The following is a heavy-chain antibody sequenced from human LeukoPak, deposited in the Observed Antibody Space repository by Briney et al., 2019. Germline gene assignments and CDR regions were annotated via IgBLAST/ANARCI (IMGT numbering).Heavy chain of an antibody. CDR2: ISDTGGRT. J-gene: IGHJ4*02. D-gene: IGHD3-22*01. V-gene: IGHV3-23*01. Sequence: GGSLRLSCAVSGITLSNYGMTWVRQAPGKGLEGVAGISDTGGRTNYADSVKGRFTISRDNPKNTLYLQMNSLRAEDTAVYFCAKRGVVIRVILVGFHKEAYYFDSWGQGALVTVSS. CDR3: AKRGVVIRVILVGFHKEAYYFDS. CDR1: GITLSNYG.